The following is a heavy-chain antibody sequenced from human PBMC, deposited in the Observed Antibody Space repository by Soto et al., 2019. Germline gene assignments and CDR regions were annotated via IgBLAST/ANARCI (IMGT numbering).Heavy chain of an antibody. CDR3: ARDRARMVVTPSEDY. CDR2: ISYDGSNK. J-gene: IGHJ4*02. Sequence: GGSLRLSCAASGFTFSSYGMHWVRQAPGKGLEWVAVISYDGSNKYYADSVKGRFTISRDNSKNTLYLQMNSLRAEDTAVYYCARDRARMVVTPSEDYWGQGTLVTVSS. V-gene: IGHV3-30*03. D-gene: IGHD2-21*02. CDR1: GFTFSSYG.